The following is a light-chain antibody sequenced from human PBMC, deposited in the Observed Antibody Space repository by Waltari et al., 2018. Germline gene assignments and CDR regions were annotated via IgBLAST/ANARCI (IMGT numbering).Light chain of an antibody. CDR1: RSNIGRTR. Sequence: QSLLTQPHSISGAPGQRFTISCSGGRSNIGRTRVTWYAQVPGTTPKPLMYRSDQRPSGVSDRFSGSKSGTSASLAITGLLSADEADYICATWDDSLNAWIFGGGTRLTVL. CDR2: RSD. CDR3: ATWDDSLNAWI. V-gene: IGLV1-44*01. J-gene: IGLJ2*01.